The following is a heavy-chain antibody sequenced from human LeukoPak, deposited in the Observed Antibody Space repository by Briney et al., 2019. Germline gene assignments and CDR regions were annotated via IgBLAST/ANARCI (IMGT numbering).Heavy chain of an antibody. V-gene: IGHV3-74*01. CDR2: VKSDGSGT. J-gene: IGHJ4*02. D-gene: IGHD2-21*02. CDR3: ARDGFLGPVTAYLDY. CDR1: GFTFSSYA. Sequence: GGSLRLSCAASGFTFSSYAMHWVRQAPGKGLMWVSRVKSDGSGTGYADSVKGRFTISRDNARNTLYLQMNSLRAEDTAVYYCARDGFLGPVTAYLDYWGQGTPVTVSS.